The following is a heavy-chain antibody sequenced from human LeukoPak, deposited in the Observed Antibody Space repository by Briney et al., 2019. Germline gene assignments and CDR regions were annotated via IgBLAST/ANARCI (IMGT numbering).Heavy chain of an antibody. CDR2: INPSNGAA. CDR3: APATATFDN. CDR1: GYTFTAYY. V-gene: IGHV1-2*02. Sequence: ASVKVSCKASGYTFTAYYTHWVRQAPGQGLEWMGWINPSNGAANYAQKFQGRVTMTRDTSITTAYMELTRLTSHDTAVYYCAPATATFDNWGQGTLVTVSS. D-gene: IGHD5-24*01. J-gene: IGHJ4*02.